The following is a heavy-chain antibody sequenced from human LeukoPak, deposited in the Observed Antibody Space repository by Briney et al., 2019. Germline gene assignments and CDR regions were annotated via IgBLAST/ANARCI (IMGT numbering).Heavy chain of an antibody. V-gene: IGHV3-7*01. CDR3: ARSVGLYYYDSSGYFDS. Sequence: GGSLRLSCAAAGFTFRNYWMGWVRQAPGKGLEWVANINEDGSEKYYVDSVKGRFTISRDNAKNSLYLQMNSLGAEDTAVYYCARSVGLYYYDSSGYFDSWGQGTLVTVSS. D-gene: IGHD3-22*01. J-gene: IGHJ4*02. CDR1: GFTFRNYW. CDR2: INEDGSEK.